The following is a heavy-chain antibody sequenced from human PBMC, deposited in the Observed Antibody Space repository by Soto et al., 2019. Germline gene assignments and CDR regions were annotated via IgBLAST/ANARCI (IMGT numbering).Heavy chain of an antibody. V-gene: IGHV3-33*01. Sequence: PGGSLRLSCAASGFSFSIYGMHWVRQAPGKGLEWVAVIWYDGSNEYYADSVRGRFTISRDNSKNTLYLQMNSLRAEDTAVYYCARDRCGGRCHDFIYWGQGTLVTVSS. CDR3: ARDRCGGRCHDFIY. CDR2: IWYDGSNE. CDR1: GFSFSIYG. D-gene: IGHD2-15*01. J-gene: IGHJ4*02.